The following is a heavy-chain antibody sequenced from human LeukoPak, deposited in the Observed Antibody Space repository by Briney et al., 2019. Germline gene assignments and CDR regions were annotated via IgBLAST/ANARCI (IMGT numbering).Heavy chain of an antibody. J-gene: IGHJ4*02. CDR3: ARDLSPAATGYFDY. Sequence: ASVKVSCKASGYTFTGYYMHWVRQAPGQGLEWMGWINPNSGGTNYAQKFQGRVTITADESTSTAYMELSSLRSEDTAVYYCARDLSPAATGYFDYWGQGTLVTVSS. CDR2: INPNSGGT. V-gene: IGHV1-2*02. D-gene: IGHD2-2*01. CDR1: GYTFTGYY.